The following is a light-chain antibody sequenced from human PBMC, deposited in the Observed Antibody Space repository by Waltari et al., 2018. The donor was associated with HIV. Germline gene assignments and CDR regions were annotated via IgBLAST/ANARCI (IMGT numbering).Light chain of an antibody. Sequence: QSALTQPRSVSGSPGQSVTISCTGTSSDVGGYNSVSWYQQHPGEAPKLMIYDVSKRPSGVPDRFSGSKSGNTASLTISGLQAEDEADYYCQSYDTSRQWVFGGGTKLTVL. CDR1: SSDVGGYNS. CDR2: DVS. V-gene: IGLV2-11*01. CDR3: QSYDTSRQWV. J-gene: IGLJ3*02.